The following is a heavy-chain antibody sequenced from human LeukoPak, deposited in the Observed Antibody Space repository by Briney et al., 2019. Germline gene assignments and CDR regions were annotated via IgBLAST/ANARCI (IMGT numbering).Heavy chain of an antibody. CDR2: IIPILGIA. D-gene: IGHD1-20*01. Sequence: GASVKVSCKASGGTFSSYAISWVRQAPGQGLEWMGRIIPILGIANYAQKFQGRVTITADKSTSTAYMELSSLRSEDTAVYYCASLRYNWAPPPYYYGMDVWGQGTTVTVSS. CDR1: GGTFSSYA. V-gene: IGHV1-69*04. CDR3: ASLRYNWAPPPYYYGMDV. J-gene: IGHJ6*02.